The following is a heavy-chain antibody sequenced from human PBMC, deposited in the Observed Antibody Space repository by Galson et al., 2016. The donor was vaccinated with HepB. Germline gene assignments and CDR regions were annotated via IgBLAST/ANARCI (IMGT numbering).Heavy chain of an antibody. Sequence: SLRLSCAASGFTFSSYGMHWVRQAPGKGLEWVAFISYDGSNKKYADSVKGRFTIFRDNSKKTLYLQMNSLRAEDTAVYYCAKDGRIYCSSASCNDHFHYWGQGTLVTVSS. CDR3: AKDGRIYCSSASCNDHFHY. D-gene: IGHD2-2*01. CDR2: ISYDGSNK. CDR1: GFTFSSYG. V-gene: IGHV3-30*18. J-gene: IGHJ4*02.